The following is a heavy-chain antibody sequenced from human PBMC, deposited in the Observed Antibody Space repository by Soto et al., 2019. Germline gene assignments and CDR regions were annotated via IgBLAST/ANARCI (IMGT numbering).Heavy chain of an antibody. CDR3: APTRLTYYYDSSGYYYGWYFDL. J-gene: IGHJ2*01. CDR1: GFSLSTSGVG. Sequence: QITLKESGPTLVKPTQTLTLTCTFSGFSLSTSGVGVGWIRQPPGKALEWLALIYWDDDKRYSPSLKSRLTTPRQPSKNPVVLTMTNMDPVDTATYYCAPTRLTYYYDSSGYYYGWYFDLWGRGTLVTVSS. CDR2: IYWDDDK. D-gene: IGHD3-22*01. V-gene: IGHV2-5*02.